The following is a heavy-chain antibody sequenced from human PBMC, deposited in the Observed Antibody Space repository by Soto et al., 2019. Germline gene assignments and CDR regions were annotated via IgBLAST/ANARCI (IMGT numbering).Heavy chain of an antibody. V-gene: IGHV3-23*01. CDR2: ISGSGGST. D-gene: IGHD3-3*01. CDR3: AKRSGDFWSGYYSTYYYGMDV. J-gene: IGHJ6*02. CDR1: GFTFSSYA. Sequence: PGGSLRLSCAASGFTFSSYAMSWVRQAPGKGLEWVSAISGSGGSTYYADSVKGRFTISRDNSKNTLYLQMNSLRAEDTAVYYCAKRSGDFWSGYYSTYYYGMDVWGQGTTVTVSS.